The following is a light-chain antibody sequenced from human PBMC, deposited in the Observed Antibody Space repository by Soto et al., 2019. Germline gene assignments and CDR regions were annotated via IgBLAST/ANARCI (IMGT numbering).Light chain of an antibody. CDR1: SSDIGSYNR. Sequence: QSVLTQPASVSGSPGQSITISCTGTSSDIGSYNRVSWYQQPPGTAPKLIIYEVNNRPSGVPDRFSGSKSGNTASLTISGLQAEDEADYYCNSFTTSGTYVFGTGTKVTV. J-gene: IGLJ1*01. CDR3: NSFTTSGTYV. V-gene: IGLV2-18*02. CDR2: EVN.